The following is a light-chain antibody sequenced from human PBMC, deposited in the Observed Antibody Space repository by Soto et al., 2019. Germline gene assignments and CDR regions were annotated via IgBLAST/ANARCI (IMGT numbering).Light chain of an antibody. J-gene: IGKJ4*01. Sequence: DIVMTQSPLSLPVTPGEPASISCRSSQSLLHSNGYNYLDWYLQKPGQSPQLLIYLGSNRASGVPDRFSGIGSGTDCTLKISRVEAEDVGVYYGMQALQTPLTFGGGTKVEIK. CDR3: MQALQTPLT. CDR1: QSLLHSNGYNY. V-gene: IGKV2-28*01. CDR2: LGS.